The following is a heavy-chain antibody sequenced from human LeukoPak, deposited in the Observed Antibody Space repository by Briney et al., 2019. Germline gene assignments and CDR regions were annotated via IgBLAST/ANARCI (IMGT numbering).Heavy chain of an antibody. D-gene: IGHD1-26*01. Sequence: ASETLSLTCTVSGGSISSGGYYWSWIRQHPGKGLEWIGYIYYSGSTYYNPSLKSRVTISVDTSKNQFSLKLSSVTAADTAVYYCARDLKVGATITWYFDLWGRGTLVTVSS. J-gene: IGHJ2*01. CDR1: GGSISSGGYY. CDR2: IYYSGST. V-gene: IGHV4-31*03. CDR3: ARDLKVGATITWYFDL.